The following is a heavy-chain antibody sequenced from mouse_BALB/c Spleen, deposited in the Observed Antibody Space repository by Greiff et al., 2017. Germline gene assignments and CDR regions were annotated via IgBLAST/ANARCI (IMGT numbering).Heavy chain of an antibody. D-gene: IGHD1-1*01. J-gene: IGHJ3*01. V-gene: IGHV1S81*02. CDR1: GYTFTSYY. Sequence: VQLQQSGAELVKPGASVKLSCKASGYTFTSYYMYWVKQRPGQGLEWIGEINPSNGGTNFNEKFKSKATLTVDKSSSTAYMQLSSLTSEDSAVYYCTRSHYGWFAYWGQGTLVTVSA. CDR2: INPSNGGT. CDR3: TRSHYGWFAY.